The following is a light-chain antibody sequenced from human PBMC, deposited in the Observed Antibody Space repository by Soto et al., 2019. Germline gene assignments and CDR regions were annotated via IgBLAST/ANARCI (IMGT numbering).Light chain of an antibody. Sequence: QSALTQPASVSGSPGQSITISCTGTSSDVGGYIYVSWYQQHPGKAPKLMIYEVSNRPSGVSNRFSGSKSGNTASLTSSGLQAEDEADYYCSSYSRTSFYVFGTGTKLTVL. J-gene: IGLJ1*01. V-gene: IGLV2-14*01. CDR3: SSYSRTSFYV. CDR2: EVS. CDR1: SSDVGGYIY.